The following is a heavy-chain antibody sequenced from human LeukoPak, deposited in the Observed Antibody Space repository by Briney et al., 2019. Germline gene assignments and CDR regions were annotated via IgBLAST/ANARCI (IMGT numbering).Heavy chain of an antibody. J-gene: IGHJ4*02. V-gene: IGHV4-59*01. CDR1: GGSFSGYY. CDR3: AREVPRYYYDSSGYYHPQPGHFDY. Sequence: SETLSLTCAVYGGSFSGYYWSWIRQPPGKGLEWIGYIYYSGSTNYNPSLKSRVTISVDTSKNQFSLKLSSVTAADTAVYYCAREVPRYYYDSSGYYHPQPGHFDYWGQGTLVTVSS. CDR2: IYYSGST. D-gene: IGHD3-22*01.